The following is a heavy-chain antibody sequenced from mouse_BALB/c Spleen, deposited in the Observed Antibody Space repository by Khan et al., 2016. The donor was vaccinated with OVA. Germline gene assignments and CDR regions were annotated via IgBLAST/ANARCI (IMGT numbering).Heavy chain of an antibody. Sequence: EVKLEESEPGLVKPSQSLSLTCTVTGYSITSDYAWNWIRQFPGNRLEWMGYINYSGSTSKRPSLKSRISITRDTSKNQIFLQLNSVTTEDTATYYCVRGRSYWGQGTLVTVSA. CDR3: VRGRSY. J-gene: IGHJ3*01. CDR1: GYSITSDYA. CDR2: INYSGST. V-gene: IGHV3-2*02.